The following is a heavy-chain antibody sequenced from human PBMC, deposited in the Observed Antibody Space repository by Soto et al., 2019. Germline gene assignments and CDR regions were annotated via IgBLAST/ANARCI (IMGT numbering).Heavy chain of an antibody. D-gene: IGHD6-13*01. CDR2: IYYSGST. CDR3: ARDRGIAAPRNNWFDH. Sequence: PSETRPLTCTVSGGFISSGGYYWSWIRQHPGKGLEWIGYIYYSGSTYYNPSLKSRVTISVDTSKNQFSLKLSSVTAADTAVYYCARDRGIAAPRNNWFDHWGQGPLVTVSS. V-gene: IGHV4-31*03. J-gene: IGHJ5*02. CDR1: GGFISSGGYY.